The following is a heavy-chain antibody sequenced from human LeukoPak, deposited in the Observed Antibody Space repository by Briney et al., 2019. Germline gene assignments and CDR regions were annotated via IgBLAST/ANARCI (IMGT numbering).Heavy chain of an antibody. CDR3: ARDLPNYYGSGSYFSSVYFDY. D-gene: IGHD3-10*01. J-gene: IGHJ4*02. CDR2: ISAYNGNT. CDR1: GYTFTSYG. Sequence: ASVKVSCKASGYTFTSYGISWVRQAPGQGLEWMGWISAYNGNTNYAQKLQGRVTMTTDTSTSTAYMELRSLRSDDTAVYYCARDLPNYYGSGSYFSSVYFDYWGQGTLVTVSS. V-gene: IGHV1-18*01.